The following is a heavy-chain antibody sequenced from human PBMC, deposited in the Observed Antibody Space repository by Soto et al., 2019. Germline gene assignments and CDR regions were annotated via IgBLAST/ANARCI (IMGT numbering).Heavy chain of an antibody. J-gene: IGHJ3*02. Sequence: GGSLRLSCASSTFTFSSYGMNWVRQAPGKGLEWVSYISGSSNTIYYADSVRGRFTISRDNAQNSLYLQMSSLRDEDTAVYYCAREPYRSTWYGGASDIWGRGTMVTVSS. D-gene: IGHD6-13*01. CDR3: AREPYRSTWYGGASDI. CDR1: TFTFSSYG. CDR2: ISGSSNTI. V-gene: IGHV3-48*02.